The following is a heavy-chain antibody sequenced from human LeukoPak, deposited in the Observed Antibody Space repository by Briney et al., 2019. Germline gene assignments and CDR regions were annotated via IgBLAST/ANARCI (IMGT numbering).Heavy chain of an antibody. D-gene: IGHD1-1*01. Sequence: GGSLRLSCAASGFTFSSYEMNWFRQAPGKGLEWLSYISSSGGAIYYADSVKGRFTISRDNAKNSLYLQMNSLRAEDTAVYYCAIGSVIHTTWGQGTLVTVSS. CDR3: AIGSVIHTT. CDR1: GFTFSSYE. J-gene: IGHJ5*02. V-gene: IGHV3-48*03. CDR2: ISSSGGAI.